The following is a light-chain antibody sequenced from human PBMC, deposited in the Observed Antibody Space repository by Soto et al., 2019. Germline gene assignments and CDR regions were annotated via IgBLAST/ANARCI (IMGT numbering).Light chain of an antibody. CDR1: SSDVGGYKY. CDR2: DVS. J-gene: IGLJ2*01. Sequence: QSALTKPASVSGSPGQSITIFCTGSSSDVGGYKYVSWYQQYPGKAPKLMIYDVSNRPSGVSNCFSGSKSGNTASLTISGLQAEDEADYYCSSYTSSRTAVFGGGTKVTVL. V-gene: IGLV2-14*01. CDR3: SSYTSSRTAV.